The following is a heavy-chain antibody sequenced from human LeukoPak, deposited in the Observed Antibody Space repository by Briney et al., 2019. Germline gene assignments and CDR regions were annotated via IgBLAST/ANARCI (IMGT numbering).Heavy chain of an antibody. Sequence: GGSLRLSCAASGFTFSSSAMSWVRQAPGRGLEWVSSITDSGDGTYYADSVKGRFTISRDDSKNSLYLQMNSLRAEDTAVYYCARVVWRDYVWGSPVLYYFDYWGQGTLVTVSS. CDR2: ITDSGDGT. CDR1: GFTFSSSA. CDR3: ARVVWRDYVWGSPVLYYFDY. J-gene: IGHJ4*02. V-gene: IGHV3-23*01. D-gene: IGHD3-16*01.